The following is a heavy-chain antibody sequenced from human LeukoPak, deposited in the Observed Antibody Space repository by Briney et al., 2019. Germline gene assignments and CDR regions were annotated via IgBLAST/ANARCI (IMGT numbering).Heavy chain of an antibody. V-gene: IGHV1-18*01. D-gene: IGHD4-23*01. J-gene: IGHJ4*02. CDR3: ARDLIYGGNTYFDY. CDR1: GYTFTSYG. CDR2: ISAYNGNT. Sequence: ASVKVSCKASGYTFTSYGISWVRQAPGQGLEWMGWISAYNGNTNYAQKLQGRVTMTTDTSTSTAYMELRSLRSDDTAVYCCARDLIYGGNTYFDYWGQGTLVTVSS.